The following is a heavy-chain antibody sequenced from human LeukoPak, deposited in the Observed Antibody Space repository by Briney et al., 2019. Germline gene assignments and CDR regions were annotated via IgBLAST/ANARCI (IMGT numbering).Heavy chain of an antibody. Sequence: GGSLRLSCAASGFTFSSYSMNWVRQAPGKGLEWVSYISSSSSTIYYADSVKGRFTISRDNAKNSLYLQMNSLRAEDTAVYYCAISLAYYDSSGYSDYWGQGTLVTVSS. CDR1: GFTFSSYS. CDR2: ISSSSSTI. D-gene: IGHD3-22*01. CDR3: AISLAYYDSSGYSDY. V-gene: IGHV3-48*01. J-gene: IGHJ4*02.